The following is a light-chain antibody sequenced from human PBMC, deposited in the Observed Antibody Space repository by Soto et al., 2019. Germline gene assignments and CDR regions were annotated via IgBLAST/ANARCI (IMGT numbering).Light chain of an antibody. CDR1: SSNIGAGYD. Sequence: QSVLTQPPSVSGAPGQRVTISCTGSSSNIGAGYDVHWYQQLPGTAPKLLIYGNSNRPSGVPDRFSGSKSGTSASLAITGLKAEDEADYYCQSYDCSLSSYVFGTGTKVTVL. J-gene: IGLJ1*01. CDR3: QSYDCSLSSYV. CDR2: GNS. V-gene: IGLV1-40*01.